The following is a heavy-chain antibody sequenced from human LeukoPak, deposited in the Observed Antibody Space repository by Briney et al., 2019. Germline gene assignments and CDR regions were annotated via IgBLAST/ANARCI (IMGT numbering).Heavy chain of an antibody. CDR1: GFTFSSYG. CDR3: ARVGRVLRLGELSLDY. J-gene: IGHJ4*02. D-gene: IGHD3-16*02. Sequence: PGGSLRLSCEASGFTFSSYGMHWVRQAPGKGLEWVAVIWYDGSDKYYADSVKGRFSISRDNSKNTLYLQMNSLRAQDTAVYYCARVGRVLRLGELSLDYWGQGTLVTVSS. V-gene: IGHV3-33*01. CDR2: IWYDGSDK.